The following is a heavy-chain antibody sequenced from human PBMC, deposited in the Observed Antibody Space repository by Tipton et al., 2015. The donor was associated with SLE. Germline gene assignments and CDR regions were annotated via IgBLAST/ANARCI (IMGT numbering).Heavy chain of an antibody. CDR2: IWYDGSNK. D-gene: IGHD3-9*01. J-gene: IGHJ3*02. CDR1: GFTFSSYG. CDR3: ARREDILTASSAFDI. Sequence: SLRLSCAASGFTFSSYGMHWVRQAPGKGLEWVAVIWYDGSNKYYADSVKGRFTISRDNSKNSLYLQMNSLRAEDTAVYYCARREDILTASSAFDIWGQGTMVTVSS. V-gene: IGHV3-33*01.